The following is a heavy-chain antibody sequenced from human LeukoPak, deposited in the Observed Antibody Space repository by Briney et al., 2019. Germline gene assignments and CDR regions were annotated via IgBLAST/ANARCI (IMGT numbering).Heavy chain of an antibody. CDR2: IHASGPT. D-gene: IGHD6-6*01. CDR3: ARQVAGIAARPFDN. J-gene: IGHJ4*02. V-gene: IGHV4-4*09. CDR1: GVSISTYY. Sequence: SETLSLTCTASGVSISTYYWSWIRRPPGKGLEWIAYIHASGPTNYNPSLKSRITISVDTSKNQFSLKLSSVTAADTAVYYCARQVAGIAARPFDNWGRGTLVTVSS.